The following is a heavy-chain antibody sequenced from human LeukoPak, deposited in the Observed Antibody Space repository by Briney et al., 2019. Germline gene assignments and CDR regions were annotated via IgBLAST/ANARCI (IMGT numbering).Heavy chain of an antibody. CDR2: INWNGGST. V-gene: IGHV3-20*04. J-gene: IGHJ3*02. Sequence: GGSLRLSCAASAFTFDDYGMTWVRQAPGKGLEWVSGINWNGGSTGYAVSVKGRFTISRDSAKNSLYLQMNSLRAEDTALYYCARDLGYKDYVSAFDIWGQGTMATVSS. D-gene: IGHD5-24*01. CDR1: AFTFDDYG. CDR3: ARDLGYKDYVSAFDI.